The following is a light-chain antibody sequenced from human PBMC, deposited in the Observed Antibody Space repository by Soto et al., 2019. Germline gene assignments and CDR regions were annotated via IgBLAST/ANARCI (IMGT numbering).Light chain of an antibody. V-gene: IGKV3-20*01. Sequence: EIVLTQSPATLSLSPGERATLSCRASQSVSSYLAWYQQKPGQAPRLLIYGASIRATGIPDRFSGSGSETDFTLTISRLEPEDFALYYCQQYGSSAPITFGQGTDWRL. J-gene: IGKJ5*01. CDR2: GAS. CDR3: QQYGSSAPIT. CDR1: QSVSSY.